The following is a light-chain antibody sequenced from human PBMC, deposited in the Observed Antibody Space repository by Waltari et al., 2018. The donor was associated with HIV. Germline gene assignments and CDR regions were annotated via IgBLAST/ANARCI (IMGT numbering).Light chain of an antibody. J-gene: IGKJ1*01. V-gene: IGKV1-39*01. Sequence: DIQMTQSPSLSASVGDRVTITCRASRSINTFLNWYQQKPGNAPDLLIYDTNSLRSGVPSRFSASGSGTDFTLTISSLQPEDFATYYCQQSYSTTLTFGQGTKVDVK. CDR3: QQSYSTTLT. CDR1: RSINTF. CDR2: DTN.